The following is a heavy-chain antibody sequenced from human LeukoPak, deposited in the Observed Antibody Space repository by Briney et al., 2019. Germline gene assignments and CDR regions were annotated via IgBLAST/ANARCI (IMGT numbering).Heavy chain of an antibody. Sequence: GGSLRLSCAASGFTFSSYWMSWVRQAPGKGLEWVANRKQDGSEKYYVDSVKGRFTISRDNAKNSLYLQMNSLRAEDTAVYYCASLYYDILTGYDYYGMDVWGKGTTVTVSS. V-gene: IGHV3-7*03. D-gene: IGHD3-9*01. CDR1: GFTFSSYW. CDR2: RKQDGSEK. CDR3: ASLYYDILTGYDYYGMDV. J-gene: IGHJ6*04.